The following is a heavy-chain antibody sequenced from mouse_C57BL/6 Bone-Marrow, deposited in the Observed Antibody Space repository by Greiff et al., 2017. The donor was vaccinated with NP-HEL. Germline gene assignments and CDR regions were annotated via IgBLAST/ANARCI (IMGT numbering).Heavy chain of an antibody. J-gene: IGHJ3*01. CDR2: IRYDGSN. Sequence: EVKVLESGPGLVKPSTSLSLTCSVTGYSITSGYYWNWIRQFPGNKLEWMGYIRYDGSNNYNQSLKNRISITRDTSKNQFFLKLNSVTTEDTATCYCATRGRFAYWGQGTLVTVSA. CDR3: ATRGRFAY. CDR1: GYSITSGYY. V-gene: IGHV3-6*01.